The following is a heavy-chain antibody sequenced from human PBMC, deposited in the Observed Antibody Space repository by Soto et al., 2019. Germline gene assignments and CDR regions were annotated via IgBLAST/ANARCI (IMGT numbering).Heavy chain of an antibody. D-gene: IGHD1-1*01. CDR1: GFTFSGSA. CDR3: TRLGYPPDY. CDR2: IRSKANSYAT. J-gene: IGHJ4*02. Sequence: GGSLRLSCAAYGFTFSGSAMHWVRQASGKGLEWVGRIRSKANSYATAYAASVKGRFTIPRDDSKNTAYLQMNSLKTEDTAVYYCTRLGYPPDYWGQGTLVTVSS. V-gene: IGHV3-73*01.